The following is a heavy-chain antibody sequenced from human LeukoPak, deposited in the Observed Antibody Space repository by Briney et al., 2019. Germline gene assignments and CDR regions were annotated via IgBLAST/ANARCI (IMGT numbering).Heavy chain of an antibody. CDR1: GDSISTSSYY. J-gene: IGHJ4*02. Sequence: AETLSLTCSVSGDSISTSSYYWGWIRQPPGKGLEWIGTIYYSGSTYYNPSLTSRVTISVDTSKNQFSLKLSSVTAADTAVYYCAKNTQNYGGPLGYWGQGTLVTVSS. CDR3: AKNTQNYGGPLGY. CDR2: IYYSGST. D-gene: IGHD1-7*01. V-gene: IGHV4-39*01.